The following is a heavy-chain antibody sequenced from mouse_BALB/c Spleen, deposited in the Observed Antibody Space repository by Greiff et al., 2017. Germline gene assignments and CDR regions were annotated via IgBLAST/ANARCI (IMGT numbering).Heavy chain of an antibody. J-gene: IGHJ3*01. Sequence: EVKLVESGGGLVKPGGSLKLSCAASGFTFSSYAMSWVRQSPEKRLEWVAEISSGGSYTYYPDTVTGRFTISRDNAKNTLYLEMSSLRSEDTAMYYCAREEAVGFAYWGQGTLVTVSA. CDR3: AREEAVGFAY. CDR2: ISSGGSYT. V-gene: IGHV5-9-4*01. CDR1: GFTFSSYA.